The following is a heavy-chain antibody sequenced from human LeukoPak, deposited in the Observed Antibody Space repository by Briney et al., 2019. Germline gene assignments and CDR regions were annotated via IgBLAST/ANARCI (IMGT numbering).Heavy chain of an antibody. J-gene: IGHJ5*02. CDR2: INHSGST. D-gene: IGHD5-18*01. V-gene: IGHV4-34*01. CDR1: GGSLSGYY. CDR3: APRGDIEHSYGFGKWFDP. Sequence: SETLSLTCAVYGGSLSGYYWSWIRQPPGRRLEWIGEINHSGSTNYNASLKSRVTISVDTSKKQFSLKLSSVTAADTAVYYCAPRGDIEHSYGFGKWFDPWGQGTLVTVSS.